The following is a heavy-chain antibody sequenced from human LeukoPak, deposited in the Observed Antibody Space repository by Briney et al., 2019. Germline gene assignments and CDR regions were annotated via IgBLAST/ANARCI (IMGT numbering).Heavy chain of an antibody. CDR3: ARGGYYGSGNDFRFDP. V-gene: IGHV4-61*05. D-gene: IGHD3-10*01. Sequence: SETLSLTCTVSGGSISSSSYYWGWIRQPPGKGLEWIGYMSYSGRTDYGPSLKSRVTMSVDTSKNQFSLKMSYVTAADTAIYYCARGGYYGSGNDFRFDPWGQGTLVTVSS. J-gene: IGHJ5*02. CDR2: MSYSGRT. CDR1: GGSISSSSYY.